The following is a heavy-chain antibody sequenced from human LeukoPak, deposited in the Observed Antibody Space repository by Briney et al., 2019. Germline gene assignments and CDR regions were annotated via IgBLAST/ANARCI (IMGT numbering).Heavy chain of an antibody. CDR3: ARDRSSGWYVYDY. V-gene: IGHV3-53*01. CDR2: IYTGSST. CDR1: GSTVSSNY. D-gene: IGHD6-19*01. J-gene: IGHJ4*02. Sequence: GGSLRLSCVASGSTVSSNYMSWVRQAPGKGLEWVSVIYTGSSTYYAESVKGRFTISRNTSKNTLYLQMNSLRADDTAVYYCARDRSSGWYVYDYWGQGTLVIVSS.